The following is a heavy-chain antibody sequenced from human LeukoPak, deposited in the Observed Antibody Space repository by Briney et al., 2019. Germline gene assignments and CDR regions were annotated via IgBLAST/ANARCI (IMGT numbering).Heavy chain of an antibody. J-gene: IGHJ4*02. CDR1: GFTFSSYW. CDR2: IKQDGSEK. Sequence: GGSLRLSCAASGFTFSSYWMRWVRQAPGKGLEWVANIKQDGSEKNYVDSVKGRFTISRDNAKTSLYLQMNSLRAEDTAVYYCASGLELDYWGQGTLVTVSS. V-gene: IGHV3-7*03. CDR3: ASGLELDY.